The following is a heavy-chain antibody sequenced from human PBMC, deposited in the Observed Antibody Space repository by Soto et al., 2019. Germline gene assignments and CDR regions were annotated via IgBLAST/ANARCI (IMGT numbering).Heavy chain of an antibody. CDR2: INPNGGST. J-gene: IGHJ3*02. Sequence: QVQLVQSGAEVEKPGASVKISCKASGYSFTSQYVHWVRQAPGQGLEWMGIINPNGGSTTYAQKFRARGPMPRDTATGTVQMGVSSLKSEDSAVYFGARGEWLTPGGGGTEPLDIWGQGTMVTVAS. D-gene: IGHD3-16*01. V-gene: IGHV1-46*03. CDR1: GYSFTSQY. CDR3: ARGEWLTPGGGGTEPLDI.